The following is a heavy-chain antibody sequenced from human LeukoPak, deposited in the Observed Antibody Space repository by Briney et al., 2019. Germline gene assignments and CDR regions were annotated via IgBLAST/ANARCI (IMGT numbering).Heavy chain of an antibody. Sequence: GGSLRLSCAASGFTFSSYAMSWVRQAPGKGLECVSSVSGSGSHTYYADSVKGRFTISRDNSKNTLYLQMDSLRAEDAAVYYCAKDERGYDCYFDYWGQGALVTVSS. V-gene: IGHV3-23*01. D-gene: IGHD5-12*01. CDR3: AKDERGYDCYFDY. CDR1: GFTFSSYA. J-gene: IGHJ4*02. CDR2: VSGSGSHT.